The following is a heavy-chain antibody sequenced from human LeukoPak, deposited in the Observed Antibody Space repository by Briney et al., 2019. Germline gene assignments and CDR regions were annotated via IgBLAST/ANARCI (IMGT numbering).Heavy chain of an antibody. J-gene: IGHJ4*02. V-gene: IGHV4-4*07. Sequence: SETLSLTCTVSGGSISSYYWSWIRQPAGQGLEWIGRIYTSGSTNYNPSLKSRVTMSVDTSKNQFSLKLSSVTAADTAVYYCARGAANMGAVAGTFDYWGQGTLVTVSS. D-gene: IGHD6-19*01. CDR3: ARGAANMGAVAGTFDY. CDR2: IYTSGST. CDR1: GGSISSYY.